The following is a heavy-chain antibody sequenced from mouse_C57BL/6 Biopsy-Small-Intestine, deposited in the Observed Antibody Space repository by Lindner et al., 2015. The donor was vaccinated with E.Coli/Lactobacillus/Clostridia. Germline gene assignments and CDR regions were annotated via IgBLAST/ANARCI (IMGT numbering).Heavy chain of an antibody. Sequence: VQLQESGPELVKPGASVKISCKASGYTFTDYNMDWVKQSHGKSLEWIGYIYPNNGGTGYNQKFKSKATLTVDKSSSTAYMELHSLTSEDSAVYYCARGKGYYSNPSAYWGQGTLVTVSA. CDR1: GYTFTDYN. J-gene: IGHJ3*01. CDR2: IYPNNGGT. CDR3: ARGKGYYSNPSAY. D-gene: IGHD2-5*01. V-gene: IGHV1-34*02.